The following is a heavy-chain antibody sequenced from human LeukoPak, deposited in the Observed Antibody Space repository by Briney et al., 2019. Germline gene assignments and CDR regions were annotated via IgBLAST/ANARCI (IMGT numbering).Heavy chain of an antibody. V-gene: IGHV3-66*01. CDR1: GGSISSFY. J-gene: IGHJ4*02. CDR3: ARDLSYEETPAGPSEV. Sequence: ETLSLTCTVSGGSISSFYWNWVRQAPGKGLEWVSMIYSGGDTTYADSVKGRFTISRDNSKFYLQMDSLRAEDTAVYYCARDLSYEETPAGPSEVWGQGTLVTVSS. CDR2: IYSGGDT. D-gene: IGHD3-3*01.